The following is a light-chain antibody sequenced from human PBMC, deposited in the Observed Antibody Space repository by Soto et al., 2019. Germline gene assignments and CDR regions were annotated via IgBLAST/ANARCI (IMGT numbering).Light chain of an antibody. J-gene: IGLJ1*01. CDR3: NSYVGTNKFV. Sequence: QSALTQPPSASGSPGQSVTISCTGTSSDVGGYNFVSWYQQHPGRAPKLIIYEVSKRPSGVPDRFSGSKSGNTASLTVSRLQAEDEADYYCNSYVGTNKFVFGTGTKVTVL. V-gene: IGLV2-8*01. CDR1: SSDVGGYNF. CDR2: EVS.